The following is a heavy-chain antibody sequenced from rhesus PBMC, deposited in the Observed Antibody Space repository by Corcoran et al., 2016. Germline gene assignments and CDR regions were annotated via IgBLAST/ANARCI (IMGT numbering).Heavy chain of an antibody. Sequence: ELQLVESGAGLVQPGGSLRLSCAASGFTFSNSWRNWVRQAQGKGLGWFARIKRKADGETADYAASVKGRFTISRDDSKNTLYLQMNSLKTEDTAVYYCTGYYNVWTDYFAFDYWGQGVLVTVSS. CDR2: IKRKADGETA. J-gene: IGHJ4*01. CDR3: TGYYNVWTDYFAFDY. CDR1: GFTFSNSW. V-gene: IGHV3-30*02. D-gene: IGHD3-3*01.